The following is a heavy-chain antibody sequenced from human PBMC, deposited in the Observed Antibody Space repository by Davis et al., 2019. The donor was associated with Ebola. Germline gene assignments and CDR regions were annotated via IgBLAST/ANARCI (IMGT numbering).Heavy chain of an antibody. CDR1: GFTFSNYW. D-gene: IGHD3-16*01. CDR2: IKQDGSEK. V-gene: IGHV3-7*03. Sequence: PGGSLRLSCAASGFTFSNYWMSWVRQAPGKGLEWVANIKQDGSEKYYVDSVKGRFTISRDKAKNSLYLQMNSLRAEDTAVYYCARKSTFFDYWGQGTRVTVSS. J-gene: IGHJ4*02. CDR3: ARKSTFFDY.